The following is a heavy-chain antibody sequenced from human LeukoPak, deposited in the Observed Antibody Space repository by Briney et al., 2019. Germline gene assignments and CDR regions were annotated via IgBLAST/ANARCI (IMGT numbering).Heavy chain of an antibody. J-gene: IGHJ4*02. CDR2: ISSSSSYI. D-gene: IGHD3-16*02. CDR3: ARADYDYVWGSYRQYYFDY. Sequence: GGSLRLSCAASGFTFSSYSMNWVRQAPGKGLEWVSSISSSSSYIYYADSVKGRFTISRDNAENSLYLQMNSLRAEDTAVYYCARADYDYVWGSYRQYYFDYWGQGTLVAVSS. CDR1: GFTFSSYS. V-gene: IGHV3-21*01.